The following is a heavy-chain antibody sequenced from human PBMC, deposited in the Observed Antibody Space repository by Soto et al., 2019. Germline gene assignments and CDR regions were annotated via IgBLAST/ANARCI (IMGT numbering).Heavy chain of an antibody. V-gene: IGHV4-31*01. CDR1: GDSISSDGYY. CDR2: IYYSGST. CDR3: ARRHDALTGPDAFDV. J-gene: IGHJ3*01. D-gene: IGHD3-9*01. Sequence: QVQLQESGPGLVKASQTLSLTCTVSGDSISSDGYYLTWIRQHPGKGLEWFGDIYYSGSTSYNPSVQSLVTMSVHTSDNQLSLKLLSVTAADTAVYYCARRHDALTGPDAFDVWGQGTKVTVSS.